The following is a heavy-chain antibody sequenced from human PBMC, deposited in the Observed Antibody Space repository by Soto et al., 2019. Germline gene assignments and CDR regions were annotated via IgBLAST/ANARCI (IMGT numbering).Heavy chain of an antibody. V-gene: IGHV4-34*01. CDR2: INHSGST. CDR3: ARALIDNWNYYYGMDV. J-gene: IGHJ6*02. Sequence: SETLSLTCSVYVGSFSGYYWSWIRQPPGKGLEWIGEINHSGSTNYNPSLKSRVTISVDTSKNQFSLKLSSVTAADTAVYYCARALIDNWNYYYGMDVWGQGTTVTVSS. CDR1: VGSFSGYY. D-gene: IGHD1-1*01.